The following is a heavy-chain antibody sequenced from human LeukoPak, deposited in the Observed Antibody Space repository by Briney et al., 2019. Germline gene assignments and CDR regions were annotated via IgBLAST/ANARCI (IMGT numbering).Heavy chain of an antibody. V-gene: IGHV4-39*07. Sequence: SETLSLTCTVSGGSITSSSYYWGWIRQPPGKGLEWIGSIYYSGRTYYNPSLKNRVTMSVDTSKNRFSLKVTYVTAADTAVYYCARRGYSNYVPRGWFDPWGQGTLVTVSS. D-gene: IGHD4-11*01. CDR2: IYYSGRT. CDR3: ARRGYSNYVPRGWFDP. CDR1: GGSITSSSYY. J-gene: IGHJ5*02.